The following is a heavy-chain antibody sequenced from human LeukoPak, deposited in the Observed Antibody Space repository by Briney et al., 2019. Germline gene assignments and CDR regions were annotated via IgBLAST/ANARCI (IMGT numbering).Heavy chain of an antibody. D-gene: IGHD6-6*01. J-gene: IGHJ5*02. Sequence: SSETLSLTCAVSGVSISSGGYSWRWVRQPPGGGLEWVGYIYHSGSTSYNPSLKSRVTISVDRSKNQSSLKLSSVTAADTAVYYCARDSIAGNWFDPLGPGNPGHRLL. CDR3: ARDSIAGNWFDP. V-gene: IGHV4-30-2*01. CDR1: GVSISSGGYS. CDR2: IYHSGST.